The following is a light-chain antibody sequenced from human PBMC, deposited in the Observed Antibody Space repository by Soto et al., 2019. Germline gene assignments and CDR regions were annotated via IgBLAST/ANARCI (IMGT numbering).Light chain of an antibody. CDR2: EVS. CDR1: SSDVGDYSY. V-gene: IGLV2-8*01. J-gene: IGLJ1*01. CDR3: SSYAGSNNFVV. Sequence: QSALTQPPSASGSPGQSVTISCTGTSSDVGDYSYVCWYQQHPGKAPKLIIYEVSQRPSGVPDRFSGSKSGNTASLTVSGLQVEDEADYYCSSYAGSNNFVVFGTGTKVTVL.